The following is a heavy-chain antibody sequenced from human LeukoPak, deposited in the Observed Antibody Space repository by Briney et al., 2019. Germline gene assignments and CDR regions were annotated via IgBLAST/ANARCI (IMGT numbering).Heavy chain of an antibody. J-gene: IGHJ6*03. CDR2: ISAYNGNT. CDR3: ARAPLGDYYYYYYMDV. V-gene: IGHV1-18*01. CDR1: GYTFTSYG. D-gene: IGHD7-27*01. Sequence: ASVKVSCKASGYTFTSYGISWVRQAPGQVLEWMGWISAYNGNTNYAQKLQGRVTMTTDTSTSTAYMELRSLRSDDTAVYYCARAPLGDYYYYYYMDVWGKGTTVTVSS.